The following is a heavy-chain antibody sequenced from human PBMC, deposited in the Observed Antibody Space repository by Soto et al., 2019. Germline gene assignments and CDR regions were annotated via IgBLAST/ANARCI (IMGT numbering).Heavy chain of an antibody. Sequence: SETLSLTCTVSGGPMIIGGYYWSWVRQFPGKGLEWIGYSYYSGYTHYNPSLKSRVTISVDTSKNQFSLKLSSVTAADTAVYYCARVLSTSHSDYWGQGTLLTVSS. CDR3: ARVLSTSHSDY. V-gene: IGHV4-31*03. CDR2: SYYSGYT. J-gene: IGHJ4*02. CDR1: GGPMIIGGYY. D-gene: IGHD6-6*01.